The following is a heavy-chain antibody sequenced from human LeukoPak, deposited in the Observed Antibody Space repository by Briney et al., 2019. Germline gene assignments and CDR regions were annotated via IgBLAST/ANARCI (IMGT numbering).Heavy chain of an antibody. V-gene: IGHV4-59*08. D-gene: IGHD2-21*02. J-gene: IGHJ3*02. CDR2: IYYSGST. Sequence: SETLSLTCTVSGGSISNSYWTWIRQPPGKGLQWIGYIYYSGSTNYNPSLKGRVTISVDTSKNQFSLKLSSVTAADTAVYYCARQLAYCGGDCYQDAFDIWGQGTMVTVSS. CDR3: ARQLAYCGGDCYQDAFDI. CDR1: GGSISNSY.